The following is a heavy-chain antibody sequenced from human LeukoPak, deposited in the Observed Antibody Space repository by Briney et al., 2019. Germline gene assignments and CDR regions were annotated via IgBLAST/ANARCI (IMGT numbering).Heavy chain of an antibody. CDR2: IYHSGST. Sequence: SETLSLTCAVSGYSISSGYYWGWIRQPPGKGLEWIGSIYHSGSTYYNPSLKSRVTISVDTSKNQFSLRLSSVTAADTAVYYCAREFVNGDYLDYWGQGTLVTVSS. CDR1: GYSISSGYY. D-gene: IGHD4-17*01. V-gene: IGHV4-38-2*01. CDR3: AREFVNGDYLDY. J-gene: IGHJ4*02.